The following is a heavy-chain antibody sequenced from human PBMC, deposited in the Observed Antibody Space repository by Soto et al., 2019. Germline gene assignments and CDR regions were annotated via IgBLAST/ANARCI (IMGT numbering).Heavy chain of an antibody. V-gene: IGHV4-31*03. J-gene: IGHJ4*02. CDR1: GDFISRGGYY. Sequence: PSETLSLTCTVSGDFISRGGYYWSWIRQHPGKGLEWIGYIHYSGSTYYNPSLKSRVTISVDTSKNQFSLKLSSVTAADTAVYYCATKTGTTWYFDYWGQGTLVTVSS. CDR3: ATKTGTTWYFDY. CDR2: IHYSGST. D-gene: IGHD1-1*01.